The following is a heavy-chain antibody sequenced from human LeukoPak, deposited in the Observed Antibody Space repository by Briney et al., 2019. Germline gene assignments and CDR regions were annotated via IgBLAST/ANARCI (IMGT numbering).Heavy chain of an antibody. D-gene: IGHD5/OR15-5a*01. CDR1: GFTVSDNN. CDR3: AKAQSSVFYIMDV. Sequence: GGSLRLSCAASGFTVSDNNMIWVRQAPGKGLEWVSAISGSGGSAYYADSVKGRFTISRDNSKNTLYLQMNSLRAEDTAIYYCAKAQSSVFYIMDVWGRGTTVTVSS. CDR2: ISGSGGSA. J-gene: IGHJ6*02. V-gene: IGHV3-23*01.